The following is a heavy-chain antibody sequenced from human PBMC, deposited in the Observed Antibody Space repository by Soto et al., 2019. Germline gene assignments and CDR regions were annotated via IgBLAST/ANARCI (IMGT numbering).Heavy chain of an antibody. D-gene: IGHD3-10*01. CDR3: AKDLSHSTYLLHGTLARSDGMDV. CDR1: GFTFSSYA. J-gene: IGHJ6*02. CDR2: ISGSGGST. Sequence: TGGSLRLSCAASGFTFSSYAMSWVRQAPGKGLEWVSAISGSGGSTYYADSVKGRFTISRDNSKNTLYLQMKSLRAEDTAVYYCAKDLSHSTYLLHGTLARSDGMDVWGQGTTVTVSS. V-gene: IGHV3-23*01.